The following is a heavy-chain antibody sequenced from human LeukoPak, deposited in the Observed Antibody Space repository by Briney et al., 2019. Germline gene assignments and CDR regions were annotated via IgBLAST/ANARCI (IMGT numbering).Heavy chain of an antibody. CDR3: ATIVATPNTDY. D-gene: IGHD5-12*01. CDR2: ISGSSSTI. V-gene: IGHV3-48*04. Sequence: PGRSLRLSCAASGFTFSSYSMNWVRQAPGKGLEWVSYISGSSSTIYYADSVKGRFTISRDNAKNSLYLQMNSLRAEDTAVYYCATIVATPNTDYWGQGTLVTVSS. CDR1: GFTFSSYS. J-gene: IGHJ4*02.